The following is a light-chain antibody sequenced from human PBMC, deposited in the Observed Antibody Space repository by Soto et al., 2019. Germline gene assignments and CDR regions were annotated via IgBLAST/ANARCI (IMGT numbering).Light chain of an antibody. CDR3: QQYGNSPPSVT. Sequence: EIVLTQSPNTLSLSPGETATLSCRASQSVSSGYLVWYQQKPGQAPRLLIYGASTRATGIPDRFSGSGSGTDFTLTISRLEPEDFAVYYCQQYGNSPPSVTFGPGTKVDIX. CDR2: GAS. CDR1: QSVSSGY. J-gene: IGKJ3*01. V-gene: IGKV3-20*01.